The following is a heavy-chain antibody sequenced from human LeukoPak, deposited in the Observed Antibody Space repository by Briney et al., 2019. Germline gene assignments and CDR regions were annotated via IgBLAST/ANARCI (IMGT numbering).Heavy chain of an antibody. D-gene: IGHD6-13*01. Sequence: PGGSLRLSCAASGFTFSSYSMNWVRQAPGKGLEWVSSISSSSSYIYYADSVKGRFTISRDKAKNSLYLQMNSLRAEDTAVYYCASLLIAAAATDYWGQGTLVTVSS. CDR3: ASLLIAAAATDY. CDR1: GFTFSSYS. J-gene: IGHJ4*02. V-gene: IGHV3-21*01. CDR2: ISSSSSYI.